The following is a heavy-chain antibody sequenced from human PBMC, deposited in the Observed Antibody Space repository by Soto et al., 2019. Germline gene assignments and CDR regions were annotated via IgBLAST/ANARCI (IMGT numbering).Heavy chain of an antibody. CDR1: GGTLSSYA. CDR2: IIPIFGTA. J-gene: IGHJ6*02. Sequence: SVKVSCKASGGTLSSYAISWVRQAPGEGLEWMGGIIPIFGTANYAQKFQGRVTITADESTSTAYMELSSLRSEDTAVYYCARKENTMVRGVIILYYYGMDVWGQGTTVTVSS. V-gene: IGHV1-69*13. CDR3: ARKENTMVRGVIILYYYGMDV. D-gene: IGHD3-10*01.